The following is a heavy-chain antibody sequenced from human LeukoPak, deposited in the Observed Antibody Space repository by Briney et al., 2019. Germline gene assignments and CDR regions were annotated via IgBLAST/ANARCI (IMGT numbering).Heavy chain of an antibody. Sequence: SETLPLTCTVSGGSISSYYWSWIRQPAGKGLEWIGRIYTSGSTNYNPSLKSRVTISVDKSTNQFSLKLSSVTAADTAVYYCARVSLRNYFDYWGQGTLVTVSS. CDR1: GGSISSYY. V-gene: IGHV4-4*07. D-gene: IGHD3-22*01. CDR2: IYTSGST. J-gene: IGHJ4*02. CDR3: ARVSLRNYFDY.